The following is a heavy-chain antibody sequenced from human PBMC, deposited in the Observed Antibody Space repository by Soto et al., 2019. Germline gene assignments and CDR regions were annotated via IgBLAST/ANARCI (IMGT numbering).Heavy chain of an antibody. D-gene: IGHD3-9*01. CDR2: IYYSGGT. CDR1: GGSISSSSYY. J-gene: IGHJ4*02. CDR3: ARHDWAKPFDY. Sequence: QLQLQESGPGLVKPSETLSLTCTVSGGSISSSSYYWGWIRQPPGKGLEWIGSIYYSGGTYYNPSRKSRVTISVAPSKTQFSLKLSSVTAADTAVYYCARHDWAKPFDYWGQGTLVTVSS. V-gene: IGHV4-39*01.